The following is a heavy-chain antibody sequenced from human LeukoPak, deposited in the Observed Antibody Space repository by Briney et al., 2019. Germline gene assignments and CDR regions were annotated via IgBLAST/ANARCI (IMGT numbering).Heavy chain of an antibody. J-gene: IGHJ4*02. Sequence: KPSETLSLTCAVYGGSFSGYYWSWIRQPPGQGLEWIGEINHSGSTNYNPSLKSRVTISVDTSKNQFSLKLSSVTAADTAVYYCARAREWLLPYYFDSWGQGTLVTVSS. V-gene: IGHV4-34*01. CDR2: INHSGST. CDR1: GGSFSGYY. CDR3: ARAREWLLPYYFDS. D-gene: IGHD5-12*01.